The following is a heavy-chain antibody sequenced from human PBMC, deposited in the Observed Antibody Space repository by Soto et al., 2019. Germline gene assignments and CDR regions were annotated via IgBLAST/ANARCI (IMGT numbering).Heavy chain of an antibody. J-gene: IGHJ3*02. V-gene: IGHV3-23*01. CDR3: AKCMQAYWNYDAHHI. CDR2: ITASEGTT. D-gene: IGHD1-7*01. Sequence: VTLLESGGGLVQPGESLRLSCAASGFTFTTYSMSWVRQAPGRGLEWVAHITASEGTTYYADSVKGRFTISRDTSRNTLYLQMNSLRAEDTALYYCAKCMQAYWNYDAHHIWGQGTMVTVSS. CDR1: GFTFTTYS.